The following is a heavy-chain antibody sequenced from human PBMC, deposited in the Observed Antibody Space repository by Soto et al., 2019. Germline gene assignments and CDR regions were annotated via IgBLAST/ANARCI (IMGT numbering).Heavy chain of an antibody. CDR2: ISYDGSNK. CDR1: GFTFSSYG. V-gene: IGHV3-30*18. Sequence: GGSLRLSCAASGFTFSSYGMHWVRQAPGKGLEWVAVISYDGSNKYYADSVKGRFTISRDNSKNTLYLQMNSLRAEDTAVYYCAKYSPDYYDSSGHPYYFDYWGQGTLVTVSS. D-gene: IGHD3-22*01. CDR3: AKYSPDYYDSSGHPYYFDY. J-gene: IGHJ4*02.